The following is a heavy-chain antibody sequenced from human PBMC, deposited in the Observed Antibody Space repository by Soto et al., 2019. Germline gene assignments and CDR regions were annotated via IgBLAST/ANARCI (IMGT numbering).Heavy chain of an antibody. Sequence: GESLKLSCKGSGYSFTSYWIGWVRQMPGKGLEWMGIIYPGDSDTRYSPSFQGQVTISADKSISTAYLQWSSLKASDTAMYYCARRDYDFWSGFFGGMDVWGQGTTVTVSS. D-gene: IGHD3-3*01. V-gene: IGHV5-51*01. J-gene: IGHJ6*02. CDR3: ARRDYDFWSGFFGGMDV. CDR2: IYPGDSDT. CDR1: GYSFTSYW.